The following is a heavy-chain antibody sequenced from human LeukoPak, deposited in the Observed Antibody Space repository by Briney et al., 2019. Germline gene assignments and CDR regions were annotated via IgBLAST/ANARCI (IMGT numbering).Heavy chain of an antibody. CDR2: ITASGHNT. V-gene: IGHV3-23*01. D-gene: IGHD2-2*01. CDR3: ASRPAADIGPLDF. Sequence: GGSLRLSCAASGFSFSSYAMSWVRQAPGKGLEWVSSITASGHNTYYVDSVKGRFTISRDNSKNTLYLQMDSLRADETAVYYCASRPAADIGPLDFWGQGALVTVSS. CDR1: GFSFSSYA. J-gene: IGHJ4*02.